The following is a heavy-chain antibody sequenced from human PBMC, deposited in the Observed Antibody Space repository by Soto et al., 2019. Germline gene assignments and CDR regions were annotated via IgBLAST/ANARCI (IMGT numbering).Heavy chain of an antibody. V-gene: IGHV1-2*02. Sequence: QVQLVQSGAEVRKPGASVKVSCKPSGYTFTRYYIQCVRQAPGQGLEWMVWINPNSGDTIYAQKFQGRVTMTRDTHINTAFMELIRLRSDDTAIYFGARSVPGLHHFDSGGQGDLVTVSS. CDR2: INPNSGDT. J-gene: IGHJ4*02. CDR3: ARSVPGLHHFDS. CDR1: GYTFTRYY. D-gene: IGHD4-4*01.